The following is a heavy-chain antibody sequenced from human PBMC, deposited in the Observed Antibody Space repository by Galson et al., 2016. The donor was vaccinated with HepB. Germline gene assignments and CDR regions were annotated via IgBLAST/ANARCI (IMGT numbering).Heavy chain of an antibody. CDR3: VRDLPRSPERADY. D-gene: IGHD6-25*01. Sequence: SVKVSCKASGYMFTAYYLHWVRQAPGQGLEWMGRLNPDTGCPNFAEKFQGRVILTRARSIHTAYMELRSLESDDAALYFCVRDLPRSPERADYWGQGTLVTVSS. V-gene: IGHV1-2*06. CDR2: LNPDTGCP. CDR1: GYMFTAYY. J-gene: IGHJ4*02.